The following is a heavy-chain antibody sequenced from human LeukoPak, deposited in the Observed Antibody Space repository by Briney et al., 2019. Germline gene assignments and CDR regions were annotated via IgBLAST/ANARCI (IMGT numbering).Heavy chain of an antibody. D-gene: IGHD6-19*01. J-gene: IGHJ4*02. Sequence: PSETLSLTCAVSGGSISTSDWWSWVRQSPGKGLEWIGETYHTGSANYNPSLKSRVTISMDKSNNQFSLNLNSVTAADTAVYYCARAISSGWFEWGQGTLVTVSS. CDR1: GGSISTSDW. V-gene: IGHV4-4*02. CDR3: ARAISSGWFE. CDR2: TYHTGSA.